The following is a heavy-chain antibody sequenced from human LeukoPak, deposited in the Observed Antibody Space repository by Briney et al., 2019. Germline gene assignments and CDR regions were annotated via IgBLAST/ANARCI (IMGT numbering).Heavy chain of an antibody. CDR2: ISISTSTI. CDR1: GFTFSSYS. D-gene: IGHD1-1*01. V-gene: IGHV3-48*01. CDR3: ARGGSGNWNAPFDY. J-gene: IGHJ4*02. Sequence: GGSLRLSCAASGFTFSSYSMTWVRQAPGKGLEWVSYISISTSTIYYADSVKGRLTISRDNAKDSLYLQMNSLRADDTAMYYCARGGSGNWNAPFDYWGQGTLVTVSS.